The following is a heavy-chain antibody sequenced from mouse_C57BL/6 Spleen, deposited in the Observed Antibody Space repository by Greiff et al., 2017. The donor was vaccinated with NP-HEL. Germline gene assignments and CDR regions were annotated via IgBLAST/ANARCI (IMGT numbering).Heavy chain of an antibody. CDR3: ARNDYSWYFDV. D-gene: IGHD2-4*01. CDR1: GYTFTSYW. J-gene: IGHJ1*03. V-gene: IGHV1-50*01. Sequence: VQLQQSGAELVKPGASVKLSCKASGYTFTSYWMQWVKRRPGQGLEWIGEIDPSDSYPNYNQKFKGKATLTVDTSSSTAYMQLSSLTSEDSAVYYCARNDYSWYFDVWGTGTTVTVSS. CDR2: IDPSDSYP.